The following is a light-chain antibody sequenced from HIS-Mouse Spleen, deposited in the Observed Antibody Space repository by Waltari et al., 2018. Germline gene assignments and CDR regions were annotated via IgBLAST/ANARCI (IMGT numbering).Light chain of an antibody. V-gene: IGLV3-21*03. J-gene: IGLJ2*01. Sequence: SYVLTQPPSVSVAPGKTARITCGGNNIGSKSVHWYQQKPGQAPVLVVYDDSARPSGIPERFSGSNSGNTATLTISRVEAGDEADYYCQVWDSSDHVVFGGGTKLTVL. CDR1: NIGSKS. CDR2: DDS. CDR3: QVWDSSDHVV.